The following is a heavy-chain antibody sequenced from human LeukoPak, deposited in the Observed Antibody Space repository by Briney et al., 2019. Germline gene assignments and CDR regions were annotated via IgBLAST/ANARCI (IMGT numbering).Heavy chain of an antibody. CDR1: GYTFTSYG. V-gene: IGHV1-18*01. CDR3: ARDYHESSGYNYDVFDI. Sequence: ASVKVSCKASGYTFTSYGISWVRQAPGQGLEWMGWISNYNGRTNYAQKVQGRVTLTTDTSTSTTYMELRSLRSDDTAVYYCARDYHESSGYNYDVFDIWGQGTMVTVSS. CDR2: ISNYNGRT. D-gene: IGHD3-22*01. J-gene: IGHJ3*02.